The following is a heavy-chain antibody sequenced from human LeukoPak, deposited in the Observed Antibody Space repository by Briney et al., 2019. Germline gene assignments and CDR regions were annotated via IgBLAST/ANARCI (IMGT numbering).Heavy chain of an antibody. J-gene: IGHJ6*04. D-gene: IGHD2-15*01. CDR2: ISYDGSNK. V-gene: IGHV3-30*18. Sequence: PGGSLRLSCAASGFTFSSYGMHRVRQAPGKGLEWVAVISYDGSNKYYADSVKGRFTISRDNSKNTLYLQMNSLRAEDTAVYYCAKDQADIVVVVASYYYYYYGMDVWGKGTTVTVSS. CDR1: GFTFSSYG. CDR3: AKDQADIVVVVASYYYYYYGMDV.